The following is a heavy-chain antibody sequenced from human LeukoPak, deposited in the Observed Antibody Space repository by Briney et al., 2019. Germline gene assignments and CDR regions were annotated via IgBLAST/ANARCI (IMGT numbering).Heavy chain of an antibody. D-gene: IGHD5-24*01. Sequence: GGSLRLSCAASGFTFSSYSMNWVRQAPGKGLEWVSSISSSSSYIYYADSVKGRFTISRDNAKHSLYLQMNSLRAEDTAVYYCGRHPKSRPNDRNYYYYYYYMDVWGKGTTVTVSS. CDR2: ISSSSSYI. CDR1: GFTFSSYS. J-gene: IGHJ6*03. CDR3: GRHPKSRPNDRNYYYYYYYMDV. V-gene: IGHV3-21*01.